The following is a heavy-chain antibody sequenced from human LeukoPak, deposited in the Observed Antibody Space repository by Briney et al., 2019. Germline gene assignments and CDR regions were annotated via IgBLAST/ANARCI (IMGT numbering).Heavy chain of an antibody. CDR2: ISGSGGST. Sequence: GGSLRLSCVVSEFTFSSYAMSWVRQAPGKGLEWVSAISGSGGSTYYADSVKGRFTISRDNSKNTLYLQMNSLRAEDTAVYYCARGQYGRFLEWLDWTSFYYYGMDVWGQGTTVTVSS. CDR1: EFTFSSYA. CDR3: ARGQYGRFLEWLDWTSFYYYGMDV. D-gene: IGHD3-3*01. V-gene: IGHV3-23*01. J-gene: IGHJ6*02.